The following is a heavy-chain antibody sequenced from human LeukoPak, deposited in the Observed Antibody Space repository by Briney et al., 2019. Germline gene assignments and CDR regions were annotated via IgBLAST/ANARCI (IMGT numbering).Heavy chain of an antibody. V-gene: IGHV3-30*14. CDR3: ARRPDGNSLGVPNVFGF. J-gene: IGHJ3*01. D-gene: IGHD1-7*01. Sequence: PGGPLRLSCTASGFPFSTYPIHWVRHAPGRGLEWVSFISYDGNNKYYGDSVKGRFTVSRDNSKNTVYLEMNNLRGDDTAVYYCARRPDGNSLGVPNVFGFWGQGTLATVSS. CDR2: ISYDGNNK. CDR1: GFPFSTYP.